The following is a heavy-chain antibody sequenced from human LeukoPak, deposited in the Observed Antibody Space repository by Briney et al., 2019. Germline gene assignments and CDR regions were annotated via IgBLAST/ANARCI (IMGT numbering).Heavy chain of an antibody. V-gene: IGHV3-21*01. D-gene: IGHD3-10*01. Sequence: PGGSLRLSCAASGFTFSSSSMNWVRQAPGKGLERVSSISTSSGYKYYADSVKGRFTISRDNAKNSLYLQMSSLRAEDTAVYYCARNAEVGSSFDYWGQGTLVTVSS. J-gene: IGHJ4*02. CDR2: ISTSSGYK. CDR1: GFTFSSSS. CDR3: ARNAEVGSSFDY.